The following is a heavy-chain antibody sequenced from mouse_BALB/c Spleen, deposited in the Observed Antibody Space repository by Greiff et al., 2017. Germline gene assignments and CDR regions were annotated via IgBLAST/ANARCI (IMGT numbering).Heavy chain of an antibody. CDR2: ISDGGSYT. V-gene: IGHV5-4*02. CDR3: ARDVPYGNYTYFDV. Sequence: DVMLVESGGGLVKPGGSLKLSCAASGFTFSDYYMYWVRQTPEKRLEWVATISDGGSYTYYPDSVKGRFTISRDNAKNNLYLQMSSLKSEDTAMYYCARDVPYGNYTYFDVWGAGTTVTVSS. J-gene: IGHJ1*01. CDR1: GFTFSDYY. D-gene: IGHD2-1*01.